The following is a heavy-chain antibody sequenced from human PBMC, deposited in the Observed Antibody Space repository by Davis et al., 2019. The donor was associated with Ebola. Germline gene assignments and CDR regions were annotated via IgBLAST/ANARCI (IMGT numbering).Heavy chain of an antibody. CDR3: ARDFDRVRE. CDR2: IIPDGDRT. V-gene: IGHV3-74*01. Sequence: GESLKISCAASGFTFSSYWMHWVRQDPGKGPVWVSRIIPDGDRTGYADSVKGRFTISRDNAKNTVYLQMSSLKDEDTGVYYCARDFDRVREWGQGTLVTVSS. D-gene: IGHD3-22*01. J-gene: IGHJ4*02. CDR1: GFTFSSYW.